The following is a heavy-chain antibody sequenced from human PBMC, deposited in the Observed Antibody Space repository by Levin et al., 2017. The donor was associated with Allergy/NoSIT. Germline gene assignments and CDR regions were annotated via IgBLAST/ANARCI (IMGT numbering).Heavy chain of an antibody. Sequence: GASVKVSCKASGFTFTSSAVQWVRQARGQRLEWIGWIVVGSGNTNYAQKFQERVTITRDMSTSTAYMELSSLRSEDTAVYYCAAALNTYYYDSSGFDAFDIWGQGTMVTVSS. CDR3: AAALNTYYYDSSGFDAFDI. D-gene: IGHD3-22*01. V-gene: IGHV1-58*01. CDR1: GFTFTSSA. J-gene: IGHJ3*02. CDR2: IVVGSGNT.